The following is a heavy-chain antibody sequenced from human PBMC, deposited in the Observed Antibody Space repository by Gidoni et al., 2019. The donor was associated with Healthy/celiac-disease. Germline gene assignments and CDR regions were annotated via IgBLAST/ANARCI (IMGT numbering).Heavy chain of an antibody. CDR3: ARDLSRYQLPRRVYYYYGMDV. CDR1: GYTFTSYG. V-gene: IGHV1-18*04. CDR2: ISAYNGNT. D-gene: IGHD2-2*01. J-gene: IGHJ6*02. Sequence: QVQLVQSGAEVKKPGASVKVSCKASGYTFTSYGISWVRQAPGQGLEWMGWISAYNGNTNYAQKLQGRVTMTTDTSTSTAYMELRSLRSDDTAVYYCARDLSRYQLPRRVYYYYGMDVWGQGTTVTVSS.